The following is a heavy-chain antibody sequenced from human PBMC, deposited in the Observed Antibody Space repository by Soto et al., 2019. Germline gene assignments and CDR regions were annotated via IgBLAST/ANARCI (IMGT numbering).Heavy chain of an antibody. CDR3: AKGGLWFEPFDY. V-gene: IGHV3-72*01. D-gene: IGHD3-10*01. CDR1: GFIFSDHY. J-gene: IGHJ4*02. Sequence: GGSLRLSCAASGFIFSDHYMDWVRQAPGKGLEWVGRSRNKANSYITEYAASVKGRFIISRDDSKNSLFLQMNSLRTEDTAVYYCAKGGLWFEPFDYWGQGTLVTVSS. CDR2: SRNKANSYIT.